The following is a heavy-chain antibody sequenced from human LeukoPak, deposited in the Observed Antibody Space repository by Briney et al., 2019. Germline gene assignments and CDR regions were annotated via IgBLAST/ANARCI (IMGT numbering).Heavy chain of an antibody. V-gene: IGHV3-7*03. CDR3: ARSIPYGTTWYGRSDY. J-gene: IGHJ4*02. CDR2: IKHDGSET. D-gene: IGHD6-13*01. CDR1: GFTFTTYC. Sequence: GGSLRLSCAASGFTFTTYCMNWVRQAPGKGLEWVANIKHDGSETNYVDSVKGRFTISRDNALNSLYLQMNSLRAEDTAIYYCARSIPYGTTWYGRSDYWGQGTLVTVSS.